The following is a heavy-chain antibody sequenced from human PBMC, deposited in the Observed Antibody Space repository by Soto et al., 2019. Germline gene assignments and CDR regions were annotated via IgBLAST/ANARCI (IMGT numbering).Heavy chain of an antibody. V-gene: IGHV3-13*01. D-gene: IGHD5-18*01. Sequence: GGSLRLSCAASGFTFSSYDMHWVRQATGKGLEWVSAIGTAGDTYYPGSVKGRFAISRENAKNSLYLQMNSLRAEDMAVYYCARCPNYGYGYYYGMDVWGQGTTVTVSS. CDR3: ARCPNYGYGYYYGMDV. CDR2: IGTAGDT. J-gene: IGHJ6*02. CDR1: GFTFSSYD.